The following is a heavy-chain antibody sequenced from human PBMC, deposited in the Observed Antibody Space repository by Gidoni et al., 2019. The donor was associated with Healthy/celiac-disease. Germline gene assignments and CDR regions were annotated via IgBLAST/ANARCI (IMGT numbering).Heavy chain of an antibody. CDR1: GFTFSSYG. D-gene: IGHD4-17*01. CDR2: IWYDGSNK. Sequence: QVQLVESGGGVVQPGRSLRLSCAASGFTFSSYGMHWVRQAPGKGLEWVAVIWYDGSNKYYADSVKGRFTISRDNSKNTLYLQMNSLRAEDTAVYYCARGGSVTPDAFDIWGQGTMVTVSS. V-gene: IGHV3-33*01. CDR3: ARGGSVTPDAFDI. J-gene: IGHJ3*02.